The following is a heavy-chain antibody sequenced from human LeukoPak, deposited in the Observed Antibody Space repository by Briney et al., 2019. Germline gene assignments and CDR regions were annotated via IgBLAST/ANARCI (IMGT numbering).Heavy chain of an antibody. J-gene: IGHJ4*02. V-gene: IGHV1-69*02. CDR1: GYTFTGYY. CDR2: IIPILGIA. D-gene: IGHD1-26*01. CDR3: AIPYSGSYYEGY. Sequence: SVKVSCKASGYTFTGYYMHWVRQAPGQGLEWMGRIIPILGIANYAQKFQGRVTITADKSTSTAYMELSSLRSEDTAVYYCAIPYSGSYYEGYWGQGTLVTVSS.